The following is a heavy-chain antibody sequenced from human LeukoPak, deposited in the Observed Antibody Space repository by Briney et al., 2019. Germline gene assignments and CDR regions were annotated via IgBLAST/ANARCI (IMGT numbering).Heavy chain of an antibody. Sequence: GGSLRLSCAASGFTFSSYAMSWVRQAPGKGLEWVSGISDSGGSTHYADSVKGRFTISRDNSKYMLYLQMNSLRAEDMAVYYCAKAGRYGGDFDYWGQGTLVTVSS. CDR2: ISDSGGST. V-gene: IGHV3-23*01. CDR1: GFTFSSYA. D-gene: IGHD6-19*01. CDR3: AKAGRYGGDFDY. J-gene: IGHJ4*02.